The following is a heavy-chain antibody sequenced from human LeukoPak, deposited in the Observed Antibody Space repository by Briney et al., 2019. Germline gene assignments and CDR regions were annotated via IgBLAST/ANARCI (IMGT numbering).Heavy chain of an antibody. CDR2: ISSSSSTI. CDR3: AREEWELEAFDI. Sequence: GGSLRLSCAASGFAFSSYSMNWVRQAPGKGLEWVSYISSSSSTIYYADSVKGRFTISRDNAKNSLYLQMNSLRAEDTAVYYCAREEWELEAFDIWGQGTMVTVSS. J-gene: IGHJ3*02. CDR1: GFAFSSYS. D-gene: IGHD1-26*01. V-gene: IGHV3-48*01.